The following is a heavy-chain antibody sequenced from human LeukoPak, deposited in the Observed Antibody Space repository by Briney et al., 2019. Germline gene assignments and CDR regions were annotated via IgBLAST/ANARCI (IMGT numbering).Heavy chain of an antibody. CDR2: ISGSGGST. Sequence: GGSLRLSCAASGFTFSSYSMNWVRQAPGKGLEWVSAISGSGGSTYYADSVKGRFTISRDNAKNSLYLQMNSLRAEDTAVYYCARGGGGSGSYYFRFGGGSFDYWGQGTLVTVSS. CDR1: GFTFSSYS. D-gene: IGHD3-10*01. J-gene: IGHJ4*02. V-gene: IGHV3-21*01. CDR3: ARGGGGSGSYYFRFGGGSFDY.